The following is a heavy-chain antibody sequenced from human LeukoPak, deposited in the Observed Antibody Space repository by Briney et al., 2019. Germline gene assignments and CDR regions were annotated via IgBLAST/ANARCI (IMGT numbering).Heavy chain of an antibody. Sequence: SETLSLTCTVPGGSISSYYWSWIRQPAGKGLEWIGRIYTSGSTNYNPSLKSRVTMSVDTSKNQFSLKLSSVTAADTAVYYCARDSHYFKSTERRLKPFDYWGQGTLVTVSS. J-gene: IGHJ4*02. D-gene: IGHD2/OR15-2a*01. V-gene: IGHV4-4*07. CDR1: GGSISSYY. CDR2: IYTSGST. CDR3: ARDSHYFKSTERRLKPFDY.